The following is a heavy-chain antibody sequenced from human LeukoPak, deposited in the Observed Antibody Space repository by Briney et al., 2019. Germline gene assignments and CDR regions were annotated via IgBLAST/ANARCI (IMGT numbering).Heavy chain of an antibody. CDR1: GFTFSSYA. CDR3: ARDREGYY. Sequence: GGSLRLSCAASGFTFSSYAMHWVRQAPGKGLEWVAVISYDGSNKYYADSVKGRFTISRDNSKNTLYLQMNSLRAEDTAVYYCARDREGYYWGQGTLVTVSS. CDR2: ISYDGSNK. V-gene: IGHV3-30-3*01. J-gene: IGHJ4*02.